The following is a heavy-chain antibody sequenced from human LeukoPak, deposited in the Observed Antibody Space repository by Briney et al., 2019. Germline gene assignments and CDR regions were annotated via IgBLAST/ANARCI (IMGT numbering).Heavy chain of an antibody. J-gene: IGHJ4*02. Sequence: DPSETLSLTCTVSGGSISSYYWSWIRQPPGKGLECIGYIYYSGSTNYNPSLKSRVTISVDTSENQFSLKLSSVTAADTAVYYCARARVTSVVIPLFDYWGQGTLVTVSS. V-gene: IGHV4-59*01. CDR3: ARARVTSVVIPLFDY. CDR1: GGSISSYY. CDR2: IYYSGST. D-gene: IGHD4-23*01.